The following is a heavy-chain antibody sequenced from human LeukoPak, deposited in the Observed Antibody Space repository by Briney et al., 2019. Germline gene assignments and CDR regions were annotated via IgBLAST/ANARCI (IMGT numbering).Heavy chain of an antibody. Sequence: SETLSLTCTVSGGSISSSSYYWGWIRQPPGKGLEWIGSIYYSGSTYYNPSLKSRVTISVDTSKNQFSLKLSSVTAADTAVYYCASPYSGYDSLVDYWGQGTLVTVSS. CDR1: GGSISSSSYY. V-gene: IGHV4-39*07. J-gene: IGHJ4*02. CDR2: IYYSGST. D-gene: IGHD5-12*01. CDR3: ASPYSGYDSLVDY.